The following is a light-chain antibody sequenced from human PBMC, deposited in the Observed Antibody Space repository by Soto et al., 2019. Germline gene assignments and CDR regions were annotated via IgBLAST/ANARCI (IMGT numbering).Light chain of an antibody. J-gene: IGKJ1*01. CDR2: AAS. CDR1: QSVSSNY. Sequence: EKVLKKSASTLSVYPGERATLSCRASQSVSSNYLAWFQQKPGQAPRLLIYAASSRATGIPDRFSGSGSGTDFTLTISRLEPEDFAVYYCQQYGSSPQTFGQGTKVDIK. CDR3: QQYGSSPQT. V-gene: IGKV3-20*01.